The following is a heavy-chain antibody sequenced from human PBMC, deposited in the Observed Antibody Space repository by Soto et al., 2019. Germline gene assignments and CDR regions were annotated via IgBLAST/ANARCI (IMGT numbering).Heavy chain of an antibody. V-gene: IGHV3-48*01. J-gene: IGHJ4*02. CDR1: GFTFSSYS. D-gene: IGHD5-18*01. CDR3: ARRPGIQLCFGYDY. Sequence: EVQLVESGGGLVQPGGSLRLSCAASGFTFSSYSMNWVRQAPGKGLEWVSYISSSSSTIYYADSVKGRFTISRDNAKNSLYLQMNSLRAEDRAVYYCARRPGIQLCFGYDYWGQGTLVTVSS. CDR2: ISSSSSTI.